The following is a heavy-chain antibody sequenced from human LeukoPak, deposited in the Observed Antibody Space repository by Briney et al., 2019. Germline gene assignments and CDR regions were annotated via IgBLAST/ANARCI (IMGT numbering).Heavy chain of an antibody. CDR3: AGHHQAYSRTY. J-gene: IGHJ4*02. CDR2: IDSDGNST. Sequence: PGGSLRLSCAASGFTFSNFWMYWVRQAPGKGPVWVSRIDSDGNSTNYAESVKGRFTISRDNAKDTLYLQMNSLRAEDTAVYYCAGHHQAYSRTYWGQGTLVTVSS. D-gene: IGHD1-26*01. CDR1: GFTFSNFW. V-gene: IGHV3-74*01.